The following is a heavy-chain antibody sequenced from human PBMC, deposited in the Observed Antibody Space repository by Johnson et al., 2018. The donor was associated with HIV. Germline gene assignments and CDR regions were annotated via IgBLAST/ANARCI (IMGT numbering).Heavy chain of an antibody. Sequence: EQLVESGGGLVQPGGSLRLSCAASGFTFNDYGMSWVRQAPGKGLEWVSGINWNGGSTGYADSVKGRFTISSDNSKNTLYLQMNSLRAEDTAVYYWARALPRYDAFDIWGQGTMVTVSS. CDR3: ARALPRYDAFDI. D-gene: IGHD1-14*01. CDR1: GFTFNDYG. V-gene: IGHV3-20*04. CDR2: INWNGGST. J-gene: IGHJ3*02.